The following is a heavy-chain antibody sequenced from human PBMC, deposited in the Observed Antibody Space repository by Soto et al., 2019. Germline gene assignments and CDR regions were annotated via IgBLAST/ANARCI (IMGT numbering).Heavy chain of an antibody. V-gene: IGHV4-4*02. CDR2: IYHSGST. CDR3: ARGGEGVAASSDWFDP. J-gene: IGHJ5*02. CDR1: SGSISSSNW. Sequence: SETLSPTCAVSSGSISSSNWWSWVRQPPGKGLEWIGEIYHSGSTNYNPSLKSRVTISVDKSKNQFSLKLSSVTAADTAVYYCARGGEGVAASSDWFDPWGQGTLVTVSS. D-gene: IGHD2-15*01.